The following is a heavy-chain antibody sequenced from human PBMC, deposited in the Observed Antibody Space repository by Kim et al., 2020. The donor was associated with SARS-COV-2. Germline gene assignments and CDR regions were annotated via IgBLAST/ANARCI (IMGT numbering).Heavy chain of an antibody. CDR3: ARDVRDLIKWFGELPPSFPKAPGGV. CDR2: ISAYNGNT. J-gene: IGHJ6*02. Sequence: ASVKVSCKASGYTFTSYGISWVRQAPGQGLEWMGWISAYNGNTNYAQKLQGRVTMTTDTSTSTAYMELRSLRSDDTAVYYCARDVRDLIKWFGELPPSFPKAPGGVWGQGTTVTVSS. CDR1: GYTFTSYG. D-gene: IGHD3-10*01. V-gene: IGHV1-18*01.